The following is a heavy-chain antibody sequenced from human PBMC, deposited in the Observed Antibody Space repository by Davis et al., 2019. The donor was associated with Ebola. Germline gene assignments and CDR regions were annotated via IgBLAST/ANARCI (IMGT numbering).Heavy chain of an antibody. V-gene: IGHV3-23*01. CDR2: ISGSGGST. CDR1: GFTFSSYA. J-gene: IGHJ4*02. CDR3: AKGGVTMVQGVIFTFDY. Sequence: PGGSLRLSCAASGFTFSSYAMSWVRQAPRKGLEWVSAISGSGGSTYYADSVKGRFTISGDNSKNTLYLQMNSLRAEDTAVYYCAKGGVTMVQGVIFTFDYWGQGTLVTVSS. D-gene: IGHD3-10*01.